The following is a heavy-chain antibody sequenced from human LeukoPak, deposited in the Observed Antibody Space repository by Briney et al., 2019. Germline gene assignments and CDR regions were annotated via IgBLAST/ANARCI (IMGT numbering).Heavy chain of an antibody. CDR2: ITSSSNYI. CDR1: GFTFSSYN. J-gene: IGHJ4*02. V-gene: IGHV3-21*03. Sequence: GGSLRLSCAASGFTFSSYNMNWVRQAPGKGLEWVASITSSSNYIYYADSVKGRFTISRDNAKNSLYLQMNSLRAEDTTVYYCARDCWDYGSGSYCGIDYWGQGTLVTVSS. CDR3: ARDCWDYGSGSYCGIDY. D-gene: IGHD3-10*01.